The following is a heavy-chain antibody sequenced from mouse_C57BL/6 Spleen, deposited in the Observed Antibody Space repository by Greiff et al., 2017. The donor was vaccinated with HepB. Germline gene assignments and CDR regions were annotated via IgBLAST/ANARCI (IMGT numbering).Heavy chain of an antibody. CDR1: GFSFNTYA. V-gene: IGHV10-1*01. CDR2: IRSKSNNYAT. Sequence: EVMLVESGGGLVQPKGSLKLSCAASGFSFNTYAMNWVRQAPGKGLEWVARIRSKSNNYATYYADSVKDRFTISRDDSESMLYLQMNNLKTEDTAMYYCVRQGDGYYDYWGQGTTLTVSS. J-gene: IGHJ2*01. CDR3: VRQGDGYYDY. D-gene: IGHD2-3*01.